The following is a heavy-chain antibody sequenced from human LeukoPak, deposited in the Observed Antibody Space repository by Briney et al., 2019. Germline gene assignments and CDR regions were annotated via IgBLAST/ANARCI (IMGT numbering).Heavy chain of an antibody. Sequence: ASVKVSCKASGYTFTGYYMHWVRQAPGQGLEWMGWINPNSGGTNYAQKFQGRVTMTRDTSIGTAYMELSRLRSDDTAVYFCARDRYYYGSGNNPCFDYWGQGTLVTVSS. CDR2: INPNSGGT. V-gene: IGHV1-2*02. J-gene: IGHJ4*02. D-gene: IGHD3-10*01. CDR3: ARDRYYYGSGNNPCFDY. CDR1: GYTFTGYY.